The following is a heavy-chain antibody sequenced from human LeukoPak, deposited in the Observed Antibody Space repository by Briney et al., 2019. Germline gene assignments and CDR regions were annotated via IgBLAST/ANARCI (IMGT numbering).Heavy chain of an antibody. D-gene: IGHD3-3*01. J-gene: IGHJ4*02. Sequence: SSETLSLTCTVSGGSISSSSYYWGWIRQPPGKGLEWIGSIYCSGSTYYNPSLKSRVTISVDTSKNQFSLKLSSVTAADTAVYYCARDWRDFDYWGQGTLVTVSS. CDR3: ARDWRDFDY. CDR1: GGSISSSSYY. CDR2: IYCSGST. V-gene: IGHV4-39*07.